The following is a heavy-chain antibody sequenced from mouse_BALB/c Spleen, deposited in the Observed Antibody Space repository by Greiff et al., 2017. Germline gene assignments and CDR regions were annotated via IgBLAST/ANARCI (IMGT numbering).Heavy chain of an antibody. J-gene: IGHJ4*01. CDR2: INPSTGYT. V-gene: IGHV1-7*01. D-gene: IGHD2-3*01. CDR1: GYTFTSYW. Sequence: QVHVKQSGAELAKPGASVKMSCKASGYTFTSYWMHWVKQRPGQGLEWIGYINPSTGYTEYNQKFKDKATLTADKSSSTAYMQLSSLTSEDSAVYYCARDGPPYAMDYWGQGTSVTVSS. CDR3: ARDGPPYAMDY.